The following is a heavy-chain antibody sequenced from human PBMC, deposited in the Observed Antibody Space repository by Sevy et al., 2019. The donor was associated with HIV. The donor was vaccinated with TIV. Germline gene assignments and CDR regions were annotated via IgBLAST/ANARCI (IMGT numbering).Heavy chain of an antibody. J-gene: IGHJ4*02. CDR1: GYTFSTYY. CDR3: ARGLGYANSSDDPDCFDY. CDR2: INPTSNNI. Sequence: ASVKVSCKASGYTFSTYYIHWVRQAPGQGLEWMGIINPTSNNISYAQKFQDRVTITRDTSASTVYMELISLRSDDTAVYYCARGLGYANSSDDPDCFDYWGQRTLVTVSS. V-gene: IGHV1-46*03. D-gene: IGHD2-2*01.